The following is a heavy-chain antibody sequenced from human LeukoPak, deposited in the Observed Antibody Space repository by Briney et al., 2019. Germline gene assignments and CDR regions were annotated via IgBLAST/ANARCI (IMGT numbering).Heavy chain of an antibody. CDR3: ASRGLMTTVTTGGSWFDP. V-gene: IGHV4-59*04. CDR1: GGSISSYY. D-gene: IGHD4-17*01. CDR2: IHYTGST. Sequence: PSETLSLTCTVSGGSISSYYWSWIRQPAGKGLEWIASIHYTGSTFYSPSLQSRVTISVDTSKNQFSLKLSSVTAADTAVYYCASRGLMTTVTTGGSWFDPWGQGTLVTVSS. J-gene: IGHJ5*02.